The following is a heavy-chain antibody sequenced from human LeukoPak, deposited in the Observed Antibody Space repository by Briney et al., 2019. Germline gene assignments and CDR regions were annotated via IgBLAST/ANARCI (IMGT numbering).Heavy chain of an antibody. Sequence: GGSLRLSCAASGFTFSDYYMSWIRQAPGKGLEWVSYISSSGSTIYYADSVKGRFTISRDNAKNSLYLQMNSLRAEDTAVYYCARDQDYSENWFDTWGQGTLVTVSS. CDR1: GFTFSDYY. J-gene: IGHJ5*02. CDR3: ARDQDYSENWFDT. V-gene: IGHV3-11*01. D-gene: IGHD2-15*01. CDR2: ISSSGSTI.